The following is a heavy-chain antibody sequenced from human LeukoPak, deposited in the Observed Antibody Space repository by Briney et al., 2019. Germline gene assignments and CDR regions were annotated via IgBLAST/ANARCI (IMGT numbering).Heavy chain of an antibody. CDR3: TSYHYGMDV. V-gene: IGHV3-73*01. CDR2: IRSKANSYAT. CDR1: GFTFSGSA. J-gene: IGHJ6*02. Sequence: GGSLKLSCAASGFTFSGSAMHWVRQASGKGLEWVGRIRSKANSYATAYAASVKGRFTISRDDSRNTAYLQMNSLKTEDTAVYYCTSYHYGMDVWGQGTTVTVSS.